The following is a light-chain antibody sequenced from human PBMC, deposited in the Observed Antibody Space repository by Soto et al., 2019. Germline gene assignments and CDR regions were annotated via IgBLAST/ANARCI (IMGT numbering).Light chain of an antibody. CDR3: LQHKSYPLT. CDR2: AAS. V-gene: IGKV1-12*01. CDR1: QGINKW. J-gene: IGKJ4*01. Sequence: DIQMTQSPSSVSAAVGDRVTITCRASQGINKWLAWYQQKPGKAPQLLISAASTLRSGVPSRFSGSGSGTDFTLTISSLQPEDFATYYCLQHKSYPLTFGGGTKVEI.